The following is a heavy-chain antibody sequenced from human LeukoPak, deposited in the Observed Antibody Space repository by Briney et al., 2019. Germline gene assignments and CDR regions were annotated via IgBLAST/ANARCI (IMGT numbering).Heavy chain of an antibody. V-gene: IGHV4-38-2*01. J-gene: IGHJ4*02. CDR1: GYSISSGYY. CDR2: IYHSEST. CDR3: TRVAVPGTVDY. D-gene: IGHD6-19*01. Sequence: SGTLSLTCAVSGYSISSGYYWGWIRQPPGKGLEWIGGIYHSESTYYNPSPKSRVTISVDTSKNQFSLKLTSVTATDTAVYYCTRVAVPGTVDYWGQGTLVTVSS.